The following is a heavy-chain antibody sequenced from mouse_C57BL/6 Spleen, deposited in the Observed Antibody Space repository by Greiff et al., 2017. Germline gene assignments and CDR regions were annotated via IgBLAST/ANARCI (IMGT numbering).Heavy chain of an antibody. D-gene: IGHD1-1*01. J-gene: IGHJ4*01. CDR1: GFTFSDYG. V-gene: IGHV5-17*01. CDR2: ISSGSSTI. Sequence: EVKLVESGGGLVKPGGSLKLSCAASGFTFSDYGMHWVRQAPEKGLEWVAYISSGSSTIYYADTVKGRFTISRDNAKNTLFLQMTSLRSEDTAMYYCARRSLRDAMDYWGQGTSVTVSS. CDR3: ARRSLRDAMDY.